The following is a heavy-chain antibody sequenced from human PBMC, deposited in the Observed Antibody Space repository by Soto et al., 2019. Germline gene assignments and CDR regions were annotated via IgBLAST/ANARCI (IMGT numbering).Heavy chain of an antibody. CDR1: GGSISSSNW. Sequence: QVQLQESGPGLVKPSGTLSLTCAVSGGSISSSNWWSWVRQPPGKGLEWIGEIYHSGSTNYNPSLKSRVTISVDKSKTQLSLKLSSVTAADTAVYYCAKVSGSYYYGMDVWGQGTTVTVSS. CDR3: AKVSGSYYYGMDV. D-gene: IGHD1-26*01. J-gene: IGHJ6*02. V-gene: IGHV4-4*02. CDR2: IYHSGST.